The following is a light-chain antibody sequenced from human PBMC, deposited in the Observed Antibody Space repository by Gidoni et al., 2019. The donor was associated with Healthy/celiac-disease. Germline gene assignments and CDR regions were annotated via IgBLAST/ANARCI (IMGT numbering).Light chain of an antibody. Sequence: DIPLTQSPSFLSASVGDRVTITCRASQGISSSLAWYQQKPGKAPTLLIYAASTLQRGVPSRCSGSGSGTEFTLTSSSLQPEDFATYYCQQLNSYPRTFGQXTKVEIK. J-gene: IGKJ1*01. CDR1: QGISSS. CDR3: QQLNSYPRT. CDR2: AAS. V-gene: IGKV1-9*01.